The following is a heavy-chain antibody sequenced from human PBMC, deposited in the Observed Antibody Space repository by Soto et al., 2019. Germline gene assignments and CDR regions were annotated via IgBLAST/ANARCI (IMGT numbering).Heavy chain of an antibody. CDR1: GFTFSSYW. Sequence: GGSLRLSCAASGFTFSSYWMHWVRQAPGKGLVWVSRINSDGSSTSYADSVKGRFTISRDNAKNTLYLQMNSLRAEDTAVYYCARGSAGDCYYYYYYMDVWGKGTTVTVSS. V-gene: IGHV3-74*01. D-gene: IGHD2-21*02. CDR2: INSDGSST. CDR3: ARGSAGDCYYYYYYMDV. J-gene: IGHJ6*03.